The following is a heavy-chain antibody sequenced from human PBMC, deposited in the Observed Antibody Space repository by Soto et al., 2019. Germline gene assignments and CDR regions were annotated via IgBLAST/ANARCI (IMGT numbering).Heavy chain of an antibody. V-gene: IGHV1-2*04. CDR2: VDPNGGGS. CDR1: GYSFTDYK. Sequence: ASVKVSCKTSGYSFTDYKLHWVRQAPGQGLEWMGWVDPNGGGSNSAQKFQGSVTMTWDTSITTAYLDLTRLTTNDTATYLCAKGDYDILTGPDYWGQGTLVTVSS. D-gene: IGHD3-9*01. J-gene: IGHJ4*02. CDR3: AKGDYDILTGPDY.